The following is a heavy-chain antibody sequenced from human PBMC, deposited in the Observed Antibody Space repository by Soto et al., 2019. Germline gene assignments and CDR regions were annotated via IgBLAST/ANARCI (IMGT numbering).Heavy chain of an antibody. V-gene: IGHV1-69*08. Sequence: QVQLVQSGAEVKKTGSSVKVSCKASGGTFSSYTIRWVRQAPGQGLEWMGRIIPILGIANYAQKFQGRVTITADKSTSTAYMELSSLRSEDTAVYYCARERLVVPAVYDYYYGMDVWGQGTTVPVSS. CDR3: ARERLVVPAVYDYYYGMDV. CDR1: GGTFSSYT. J-gene: IGHJ6*02. CDR2: IIPILGIA. D-gene: IGHD2-2*01.